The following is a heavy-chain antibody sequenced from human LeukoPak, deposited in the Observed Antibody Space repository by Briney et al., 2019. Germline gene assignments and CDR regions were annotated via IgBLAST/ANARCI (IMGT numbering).Heavy chain of an antibody. CDR3: ARISSSNWYNERGAFNV. CDR2: VYYTGST. D-gene: IGHD6-13*01. V-gene: IGHV4-59*01. CDR1: GGSISSYY. J-gene: IGHJ3*01. Sequence: PSETLSLTCTVSGGSISSYYWSCVRQPPGKGQEWLGFVYYTGSTNYSPSLKSRVTISVDTSKNQFALKLRSVTAADTAVYYCARISSSNWYNERGAFNVWGQGTIVTVSA.